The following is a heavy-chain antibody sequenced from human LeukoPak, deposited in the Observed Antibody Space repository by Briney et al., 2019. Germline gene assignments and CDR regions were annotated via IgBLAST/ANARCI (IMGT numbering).Heavy chain of an antibody. J-gene: IGHJ4*02. D-gene: IGHD3-9*01. CDR2: ISGSGGST. V-gene: IGHV3-23*01. CDR3: AKGRRYFDWPPLFDY. CDR1: GFTFSSYA. Sequence: GASLRLSCAAPGFTFSSYAMSWVRQAPGKGLEWVSAISGSGGSTYYADSVKGRFTISRDNSKNTLYLQMNSLRAEDTAVYYCAKGRRYFDWPPLFDYWGQGTLVTVSS.